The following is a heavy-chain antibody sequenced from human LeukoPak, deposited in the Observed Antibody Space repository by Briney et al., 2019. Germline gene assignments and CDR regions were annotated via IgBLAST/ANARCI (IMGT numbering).Heavy chain of an antibody. V-gene: IGHV1-69*01. CDR1: GGTFSSYA. CDR2: IIPIFGTA. Sequence: SVKVSCKASGGTFSSYAISWVRQAPGQGLEWMGGIIPIFGTANYAQRFQGRVTITADESTSTAYMELSSLRSEDTAVYYCARVAYCGGDCYYEAAYFDYWGQGTLVTVSS. CDR3: ARVAYCGGDCYYEAAYFDY. D-gene: IGHD2-21*02. J-gene: IGHJ4*02.